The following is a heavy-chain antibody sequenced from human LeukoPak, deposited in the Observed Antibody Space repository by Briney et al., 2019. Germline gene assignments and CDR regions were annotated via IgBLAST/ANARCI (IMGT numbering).Heavy chain of an antibody. J-gene: IGHJ3*02. CDR2: IIQDGSEE. Sequence: GGSLRLSCAASGFSFRSYRMRWVRQAPGKGLEWVANIIQDGSEEYYVDSVKGRFTISRDNAKNSLYLQMSRLRAEDTAVYYCAKDWDIWGQGTVVTVSP. CDR1: GFSFRSYR. V-gene: IGHV3-7*04. CDR3: AKDWDI.